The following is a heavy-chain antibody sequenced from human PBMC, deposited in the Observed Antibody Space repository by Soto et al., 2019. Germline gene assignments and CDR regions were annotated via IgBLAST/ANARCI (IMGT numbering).Heavy chain of an antibody. V-gene: IGHV3-9*01. CDR3: ARAPGYCTGVACSNRGYFDY. D-gene: IGHD2-8*02. J-gene: IGHJ4*02. CDR1: GFTFGNFA. Sequence: DVQLVESGGGLVQPGGSLRLSCAASGFTFGNFAMHWVRQAPGKGLVWVLGISWNTGTMDYADRVKGRFTITRDNAERSLYLQMNHLRAEDTAVYYCARAPGYCTGVACSNRGYFDYWGLGTLVTFSS. CDR2: ISWNTGTM.